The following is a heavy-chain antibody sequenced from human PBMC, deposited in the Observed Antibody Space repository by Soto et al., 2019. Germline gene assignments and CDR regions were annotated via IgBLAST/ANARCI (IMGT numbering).Heavy chain of an antibody. V-gene: IGHV1-8*01. CDR1: GDSFTSYD. CDR3: AVCPRTPYYYYMDV. CDR2: MNPNSGNT. J-gene: IGHJ6*03. Sequence: ASVKVSCEACGDSFTSYDINWVRQATGQGLEWMGWMNPNSGNTGYAQKFQGRVTMTRNTSISTAYMELSSLRSEDTAVYYCAVCPRTPYYYYMDVWGKGTTVTVSS.